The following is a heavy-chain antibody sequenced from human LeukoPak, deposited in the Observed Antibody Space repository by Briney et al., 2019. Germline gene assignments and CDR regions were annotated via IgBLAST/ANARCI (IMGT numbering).Heavy chain of an antibody. Sequence: GGSLRLSCAASGFTFSSYWMSWVRQAPGKGLEWVANIKQDGGEEYYVDSVKGRFTISRDNGKNSLFLQMTSLRAEDTAVYYCAKVAIVGATGLDYWGQGTLVTVSS. J-gene: IGHJ4*02. D-gene: IGHD1-26*01. CDR3: AKVAIVGATGLDY. V-gene: IGHV3-7*01. CDR1: GFTFSSYW. CDR2: IKQDGGEE.